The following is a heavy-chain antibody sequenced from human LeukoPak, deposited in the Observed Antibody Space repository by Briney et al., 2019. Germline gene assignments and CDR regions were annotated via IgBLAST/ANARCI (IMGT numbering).Heavy chain of an antibody. CDR2: ISAYNGNT. D-gene: IGHD2-2*01. V-gene: IGHV1-18*01. J-gene: IGHJ3*02. Sequence: ASVKVSCKASGYTFTSYGISWVRQAPGQGLEWMGWISAYNGNTNYAQKLQGRVTMTTDTSTSTAYMELRSLGSDDTAVYYCARAPPGIVVVPAALVDAFDIWGQGTMVTVSS. CDR3: ARAPPGIVVVPAALVDAFDI. CDR1: GYTFTSYG.